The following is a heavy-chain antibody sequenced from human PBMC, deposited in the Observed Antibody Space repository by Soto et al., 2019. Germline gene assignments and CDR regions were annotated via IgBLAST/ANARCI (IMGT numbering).Heavy chain of an antibody. D-gene: IGHD6-13*01. CDR1: GGSISSYY. CDR3: ARDLAAAGRGLDP. CDR2: IYYSGST. Sequence: SETLSLTCTVSGGSISSYYWSWIRQPPGKGLEWIGYIYYSGSTNYNPSLKSRVTISVDTSKNQFSLKLSSVTAADTAVYYCARDLAAAGRGLDPWGQGTLVTFSS. J-gene: IGHJ5*02. V-gene: IGHV4-59*01.